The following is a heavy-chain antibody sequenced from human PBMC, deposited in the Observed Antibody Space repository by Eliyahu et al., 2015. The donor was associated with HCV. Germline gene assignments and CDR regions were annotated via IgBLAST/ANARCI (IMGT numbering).Heavy chain of an antibody. CDR1: GFTFSNAW. V-gene: IGHV3-15*01. D-gene: IGHD5-12*01. Sequence: EVQLVESGGGLVKPGGXLRXXCAAXGFTFSNAWMSWVRXAPGKGLEWVXRIKTDGSTYYAAPVKGRFTISRDDSKNTVYLQMNSLKTEDTAVYYCTTHSGYINLFDCWGQGTLVAVSS. CDR2: IKTDGST. J-gene: IGHJ4*02. CDR3: TTHSGYINLFDC.